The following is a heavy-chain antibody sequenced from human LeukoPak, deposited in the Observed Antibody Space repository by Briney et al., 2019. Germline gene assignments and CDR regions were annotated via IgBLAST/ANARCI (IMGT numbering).Heavy chain of an antibody. CDR1: GYTFTGYY. CDR2: INPNSGGT. V-gene: IGHV1-2*02. D-gene: IGHD6-13*01. CDR3: ARVIAAAGTHYYYYYGMDV. J-gene: IGHJ6*02. Sequence: ASVKVSCMASGYTFTGYYMHWVRQAPGQGLEWTGWINPNSGGTNYAQKFQGRVTMTRDTSISTAYMELSRLRSDDTAVYYCARVIAAAGTHYYYYYGMDVWGQGTTVTVSS.